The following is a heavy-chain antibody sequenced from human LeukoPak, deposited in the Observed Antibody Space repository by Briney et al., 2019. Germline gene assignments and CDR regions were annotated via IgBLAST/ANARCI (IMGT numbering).Heavy chain of an antibody. Sequence: SETLSLTCTVSGGSISSYYWSWIRQPPGKGLEWIGYIYYSGSTNYNPSLKGRVIISVDTSKNQFSLKMSPVIAADTAVYYCARIGVDHSGNIIKYYFDYWGQGTLVTVSS. J-gene: IGHJ4*02. D-gene: IGHD4-11*01. CDR1: GGSISSYY. V-gene: IGHV4-59*01. CDR3: ARIGVDHSGNIIKYYFDY. CDR2: IYYSGST.